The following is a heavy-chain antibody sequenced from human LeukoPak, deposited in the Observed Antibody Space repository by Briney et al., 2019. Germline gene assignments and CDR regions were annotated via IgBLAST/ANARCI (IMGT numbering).Heavy chain of an antibody. J-gene: IGHJ4*02. D-gene: IGHD6-13*01. CDR2: TYYRSKWYN. Sequence: QXXSLTXXXSGDSXSSNSAAWNWIRQSPSRGLEWLGRTYYRSKWYNDYAVSVKSRITITPDTSKNQFSLQLNSVTPEDTAVYYCAREPDLAAAGTFDYWGQGTLVTVSS. V-gene: IGHV6-1*01. CDR1: GDSXSSNSAA. CDR3: AREPDLAAAGTFDY.